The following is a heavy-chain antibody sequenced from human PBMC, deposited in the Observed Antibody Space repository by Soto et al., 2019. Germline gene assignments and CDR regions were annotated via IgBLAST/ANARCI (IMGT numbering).Heavy chain of an antibody. V-gene: IGHV3-48*01. D-gene: IGHD3-10*01. J-gene: IGHJ6*03. Sequence: EVQLVESGGGLVQPGGSLRLSCAASGFTFSSYNMNWVRQAPGKGLEWLSYISSSSSTIYYADSVKGRFTISRDNAKNSLYLQMNSLRAEDTAVYYCTRASPQSFRGGYYYYYMDVWGKGTTVTVSS. CDR3: TRASPQSFRGGYYYYYMDV. CDR2: ISSSSSTI. CDR1: GFTFSSYN.